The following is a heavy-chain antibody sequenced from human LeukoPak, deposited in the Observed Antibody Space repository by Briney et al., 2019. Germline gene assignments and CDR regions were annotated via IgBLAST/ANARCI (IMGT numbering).Heavy chain of an antibody. D-gene: IGHD3-9*01. CDR2: IYYSGST. CDR3: ARGIRVADILTGYYPPDY. V-gene: IGHV4-30-4*01. J-gene: IGHJ4*02. Sequence: SETLSLTCTVSGVSISSGDYYWSWIRQPPGKGLEWIGYIYYSGSTYYNPSLKSRVTISVDTSKNQFSLKLSSVTAADTAVYYCARGIRVADILTGYYPPDYWGQGTLVTVSS. CDR1: GVSISSGDYY.